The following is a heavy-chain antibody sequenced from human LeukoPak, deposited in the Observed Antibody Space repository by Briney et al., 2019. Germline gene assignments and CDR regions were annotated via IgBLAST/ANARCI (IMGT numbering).Heavy chain of an antibody. V-gene: IGHV3-7*01. Sequence: GGSLRLTCAASGFTFSSYWMSWVRQAPGKGLGLVANIKHDGSEKYYVAYVKGRFTISRDNANNSLYLQMNSLRAGDTAVYYCARAGVLRYFDWLPGDLDYWGQGTLVTVSS. CDR2: IKHDGSEK. J-gene: IGHJ4*02. D-gene: IGHD3-9*01. CDR3: ARAGVLRYFDWLPGDLDY. CDR1: GFTFSSYW.